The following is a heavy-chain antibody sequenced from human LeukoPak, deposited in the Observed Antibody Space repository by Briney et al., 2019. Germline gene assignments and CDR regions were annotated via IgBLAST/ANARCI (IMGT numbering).Heavy chain of an antibody. CDR3: ANHDYGDPESLRDF. CDR1: GFTFSNSW. Sequence: GGSLRLSCAASGFTFSNSWMHWVRQAPGEGLVWVSRINGAGSSTNYADSVKGRFTISRDNAKNTLYLQMNSLRAEDTAVYYCANHDYGDPESLRDFWGQGTLVTVSS. D-gene: IGHD4-17*01. V-gene: IGHV3-74*01. CDR2: INGAGSST. J-gene: IGHJ4*02.